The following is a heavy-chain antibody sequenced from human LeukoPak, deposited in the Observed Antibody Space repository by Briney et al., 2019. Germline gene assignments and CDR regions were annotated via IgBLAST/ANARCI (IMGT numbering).Heavy chain of an antibody. D-gene: IGHD6-13*01. Sequence: LRLSCAASGFTFSSYAMSWIRQHPGKGLEWIGYIYYGGSTYYNPSLKSRVTISVDTSKNQFSLKLSSVTAADTAVYYCARGGQQLVNYWGQGTLVTVSS. V-gene: IGHV4-31*02. CDR1: GFTFSSYA. J-gene: IGHJ4*02. CDR3: ARGGQQLVNY. CDR2: IYYGGST.